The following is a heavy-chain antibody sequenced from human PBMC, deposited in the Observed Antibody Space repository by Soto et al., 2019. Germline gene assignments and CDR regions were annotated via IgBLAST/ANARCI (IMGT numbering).Heavy chain of an antibody. Sequence: ASETLSLTCTVSGGSISSYYWSWIRQPPGKGLEWIGYIYYSGSTNYNPSLKSRVTISVDTSKNQFSLKLSSVTAADTAVYYCARNGMITFGGVIVIPLDAFDIWGQGTMVTVS. CDR2: IYYSGST. CDR3: ARNGMITFGGVIVIPLDAFDI. V-gene: IGHV4-59*01. CDR1: GGSISSYY. J-gene: IGHJ3*02. D-gene: IGHD3-16*02.